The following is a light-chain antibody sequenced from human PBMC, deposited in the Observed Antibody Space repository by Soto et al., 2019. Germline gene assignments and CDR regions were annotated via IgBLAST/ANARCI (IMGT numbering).Light chain of an antibody. J-gene: IGKJ1*01. CDR1: QSTNS. CDR2: GAS. Sequence: ETVLTQSQGTLPLSPGERATLSCRASQSTNSIAWYQQKPGQPPRLPMYGASTRATGIPDRFSGSGSGTDFTLTVSRLEPDDFAVYYCQQYGSSPSWPFGQGTKVEIK. V-gene: IGKV3-20*01. CDR3: QQYGSSPSWP.